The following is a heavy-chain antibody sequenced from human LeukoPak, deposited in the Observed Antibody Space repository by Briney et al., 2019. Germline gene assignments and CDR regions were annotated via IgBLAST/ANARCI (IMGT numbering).Heavy chain of an antibody. V-gene: IGHV4-59*01. D-gene: IGHD6-13*01. Sequence: SETLSLTCTVSDDSITIYYWSWIRPPPGKGLEWIGYIHYSGSSNYNPSLKSRVTISLDTSKNQFSLKLSSVTAADTAVYYCARGAAATYWGQGTLVTVSS. CDR3: ARGAAATY. J-gene: IGHJ4*02. CDR2: IHYSGSS. CDR1: DDSITIYY.